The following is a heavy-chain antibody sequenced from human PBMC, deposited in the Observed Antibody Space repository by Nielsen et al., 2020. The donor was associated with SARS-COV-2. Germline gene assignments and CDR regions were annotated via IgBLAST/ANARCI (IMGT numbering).Heavy chain of an antibody. CDR1: GFTFSSYD. Sequence: GGSLRLSCAASGFTFSSYDMHWVRQTTGKGLEWVSAIGTAGDTYYPGSVKGRFTISRENAKNSLYLQMNSLRAGDTAVYYCARDHRGYSGYEYPDYFDYWGQGTLVTVSS. CDR2: IGTAGDT. J-gene: IGHJ4*02. D-gene: IGHD5-12*01. V-gene: IGHV3-13*04. CDR3: ARDHRGYSGYEYPDYFDY.